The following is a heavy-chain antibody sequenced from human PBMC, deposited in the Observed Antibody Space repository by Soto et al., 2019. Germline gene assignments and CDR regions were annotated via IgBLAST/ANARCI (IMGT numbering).Heavy chain of an antibody. D-gene: IGHD3-3*01. J-gene: IGHJ4*02. CDR2: INAGNGDT. CDR1: GYTFTAYA. CDR3: AISYFGYFDY. V-gene: IGHV1-3*01. Sequence: ASVKVSCKASGYTFTAYAIHWVRQAPGQGLEWMAWINAGNGDTKYSQKLQGRVTMTTDTSTSTAYMELRSLRSDDTAVYYCAISYFGYFDYWGQGTLVTVSS.